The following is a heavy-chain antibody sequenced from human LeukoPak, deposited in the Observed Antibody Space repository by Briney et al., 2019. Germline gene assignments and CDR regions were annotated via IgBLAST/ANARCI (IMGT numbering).Heavy chain of an antibody. CDR2: IYHSGST. J-gene: IGHJ2*01. CDR1: GGSISSGGYS. V-gene: IGHV4-30-2*01. Sequence: PSETLSLTCAVSGGSISSGGYSWSWIRQPPGKGLEWIGYIYHSGSTYYNPSLKSRVTISVDRSKNQFSLKLSSVTAADTAVYFCASDDYRGWFDLRGRGTLVT. D-gene: IGHD5-12*01. CDR3: ASDDYRGWFDL.